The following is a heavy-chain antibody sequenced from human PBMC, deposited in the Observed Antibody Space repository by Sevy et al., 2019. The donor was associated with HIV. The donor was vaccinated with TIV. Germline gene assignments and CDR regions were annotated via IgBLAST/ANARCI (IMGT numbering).Heavy chain of an antibody. CDR2: ISSSSSYI. V-gene: IGHV3-21*01. J-gene: IGHJ4*02. Sequence: GGSLRLSCAASGFTFSSYSMNWVRQAPGKGLEWVSSISSSSSYIYYADSVKGRFTISRDNAKNSLYLQMNGLRAEDTAVYYCARDPGVLWFGELGGPFDYWGQGTLVTVSS. D-gene: IGHD3-10*01. CDR1: GFTFSSYS. CDR3: ARDPGVLWFGELGGPFDY.